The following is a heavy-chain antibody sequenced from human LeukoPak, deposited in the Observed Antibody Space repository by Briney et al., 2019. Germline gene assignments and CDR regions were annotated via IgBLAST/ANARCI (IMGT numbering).Heavy chain of an antibody. CDR2: VSYDGTNK. CDR3: AKDLNWRMGSTRGFDS. V-gene: IGHV3-30*18. D-gene: IGHD2/OR15-2a*01. Sequence: PGRSLRLSCAASGFTFSSYGMHWVRRAPGKGLEWVTFVSYDGTNKYYADSVKGRFTISRDNSKNTLYLQMNSLTTEDTAVYYCAKDLNWRMGSTRGFDSWGQGTLVTVSS. CDR1: GFTFSSYG. J-gene: IGHJ4*02.